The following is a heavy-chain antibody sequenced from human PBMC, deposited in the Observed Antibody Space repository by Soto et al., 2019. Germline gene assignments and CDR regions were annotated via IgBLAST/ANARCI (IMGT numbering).Heavy chain of an antibody. D-gene: IGHD3-16*02. J-gene: IGHJ5*02. V-gene: IGHV1-18*01. CDR1: AYTFTSYG. CDR3: AGEGPNHRLP. Sequence: QVQLVQSGAEVKKPGASVKVSCKASAYTFTSYGFSWVRQAPGQGLEWMGWITAYNGNTKYAQKLQGRVTMTTDTPTSTAYVELRSLRSDDTAVYYCAGEGPNHRLPWGQGTLVHVSS. CDR2: ITAYNGNT.